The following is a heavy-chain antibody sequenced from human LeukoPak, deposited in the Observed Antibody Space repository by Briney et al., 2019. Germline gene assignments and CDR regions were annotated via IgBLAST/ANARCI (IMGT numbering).Heavy chain of an antibody. V-gene: IGHV4-30-2*03. J-gene: IGHJ4*02. CDR1: GGSISSGGYY. Sequence: PSETLSLTCTVSGGSISSGGYYWSWIRQPPGKGLEWIGYIYHSGSTYYNPSLKSRVTISVDTSKNQFSLKLSSVTAADTAVYYCARHYNFWSSFFDYWGQGTLVTVSS. D-gene: IGHD3-3*01. CDR2: IYHSGST. CDR3: ARHYNFWSSFFDY.